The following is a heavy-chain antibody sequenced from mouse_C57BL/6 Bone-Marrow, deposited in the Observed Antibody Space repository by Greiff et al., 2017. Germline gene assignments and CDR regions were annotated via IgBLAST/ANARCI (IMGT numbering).Heavy chain of an antibody. CDR2: ISGGGGNT. Sequence: EVHLVESGGGLVKPGGSLKLSCAASGFTFSSYTMSWVRQTPEKRLEWVATISGGGGNTYYPDSVKGRFTISRDNAKNTLYLQMSSLRSEDTALYYCARRGGAHWYFDVWGTGTTVTVSS. J-gene: IGHJ1*03. CDR1: GFTFSSYT. CDR3: ARRGGAHWYFDV. V-gene: IGHV5-9*01.